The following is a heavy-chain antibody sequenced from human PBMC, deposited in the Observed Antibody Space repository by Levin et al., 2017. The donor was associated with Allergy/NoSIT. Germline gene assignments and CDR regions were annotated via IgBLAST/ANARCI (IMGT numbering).Heavy chain of an antibody. V-gene: IGHV3-72*01. CDR1: GFTFSDHY. J-gene: IGHJ4*02. Sequence: AGGSLRLSCAASGFTFSDHYMDWVRQAPGKGLEWVGRTRNKANSYTTEYAASVKGRFAISRDDSKNSLYLQMNSLKTEDTAVYYCARVATVTYVEDYWGQGTLVTVSS. CDR3: ARVATVTYVEDY. D-gene: IGHD4-17*01. CDR2: TRNKANSYTT.